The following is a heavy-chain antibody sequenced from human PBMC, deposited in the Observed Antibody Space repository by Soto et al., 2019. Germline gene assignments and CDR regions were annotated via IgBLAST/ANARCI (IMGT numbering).Heavy chain of an antibody. V-gene: IGHV1-8*01. Sequence: QVQLVQSGAEVKKPGASVKVSCKASGYTFTSYDINWVRQATGQGLEWMGWMNPNSGNTGYAQKFQGRVTMTRNTSISTAYRELSSLRSEDTAVYYCARESGYSSSSYYYGMDVWGQGTTVTVSS. CDR3: ARESGYSSSSYYYGMDV. J-gene: IGHJ6*02. D-gene: IGHD6-6*01. CDR2: MNPNSGNT. CDR1: GYTFTSYD.